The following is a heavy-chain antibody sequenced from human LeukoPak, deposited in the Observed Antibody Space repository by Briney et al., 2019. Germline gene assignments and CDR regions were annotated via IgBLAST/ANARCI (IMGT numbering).Heavy chain of an antibody. V-gene: IGHV1-2*02. CDR3: ARDAYCGGDCYFPGYYYYYMDV. D-gene: IGHD2-21*02. CDR2: INPNSGGT. J-gene: IGHJ6*03. CDR1: GYTFTGYY. Sequence: EASVKVSCKASGYTFTGYYMHWVRQAPGQGLEWMGWINPNSGGTNYAQKLQGRVTMTTDTSTSTAYMELRSLRSDDTAVYYCARDAYCGGDCYFPGYYYYYMDVWGKGTTVTISS.